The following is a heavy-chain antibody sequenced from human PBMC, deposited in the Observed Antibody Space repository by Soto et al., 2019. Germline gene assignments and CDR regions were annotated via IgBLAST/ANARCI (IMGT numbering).Heavy chain of an antibody. J-gene: IGHJ4*02. V-gene: IGHV3-74*01. Sequence: EVQLVESGGGSVQPGGSLRLSCVASGITFTNYWMHWVRQVPGKGLVWVARVDSDGRDTSYADFVKGRFTISRDNAKNTLYLPVNSLRVEDTAMYYCGTVFEHWGQGIPVTVSS. CDR1: GITFTNYW. CDR2: VDSDGRDT. CDR3: GTVFEH.